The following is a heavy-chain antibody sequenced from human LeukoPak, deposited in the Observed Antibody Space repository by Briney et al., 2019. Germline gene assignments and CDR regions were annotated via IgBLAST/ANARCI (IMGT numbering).Heavy chain of an antibody. D-gene: IGHD5-12*01. J-gene: IGHJ4*02. CDR2: INTNTGNP. CDR1: GYTFTSYA. Sequence: ASVKVSCKASGYTFTSYAMNWVRQAPGQGLEWMGWINTNTGNPTYAQGFTGRFVFSLDTSVSTAYLQISSLKAEDTAVYYCARGAYSGYDPKPRCFFDYWGQGTLVTVSS. V-gene: IGHV7-4-1*02. CDR3: ARGAYSGYDPKPRCFFDY.